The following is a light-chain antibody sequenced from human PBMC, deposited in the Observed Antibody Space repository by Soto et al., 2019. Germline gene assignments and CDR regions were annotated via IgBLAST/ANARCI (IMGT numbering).Light chain of an antibody. CDR3: QHYGSSRT. J-gene: IGKJ1*01. CDR2: GAS. Sequence: EIVLTQSPGTLSLSPGERATLSCGASQSVSSTYLAWYQQKPGQAPRLLIYGASSRATGIQERFSGSGSATDYTLTISRLEPEDFAVYYCQHYGSSRTCGQGTKVEIK. CDR1: QSVSSTY. V-gene: IGKV3-20*01.